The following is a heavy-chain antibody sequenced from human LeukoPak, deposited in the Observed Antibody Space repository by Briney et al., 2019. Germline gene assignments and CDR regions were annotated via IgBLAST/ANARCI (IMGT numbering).Heavy chain of an antibody. J-gene: IGHJ4*02. D-gene: IGHD1-1*01. CDR1: GFSFRSHG. CDR2: IWYDGSNQ. Sequence: RGSLRLSCAASGFSFRSHGMHWVRQAPGKGLEWVAVIWYDGSNQYYADSVKGRFTISRDNSKNMVFLQMNNLRDDDTAVYYCARDTTARYLDYWGQGALVIVSS. CDR3: ARDTTARYLDY. V-gene: IGHV3-33*01.